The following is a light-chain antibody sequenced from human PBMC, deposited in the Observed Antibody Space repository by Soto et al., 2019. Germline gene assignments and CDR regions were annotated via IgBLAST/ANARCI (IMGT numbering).Light chain of an antibody. CDR2: KAS. CDR3: QHYDGHSPWT. CDR1: QGVGQW. V-gene: IGKV1-5*03. J-gene: IGKJ1*01. Sequence: DVQMTQSPSTLSASIGDRVTITCRASQGVGQWLAWFQQKPGKAPKVLIYKASTLQSGVPSRFSATGFGTEFTLTIRSLQPDDFATYYCQHYDGHSPWTFGQGTKVEI.